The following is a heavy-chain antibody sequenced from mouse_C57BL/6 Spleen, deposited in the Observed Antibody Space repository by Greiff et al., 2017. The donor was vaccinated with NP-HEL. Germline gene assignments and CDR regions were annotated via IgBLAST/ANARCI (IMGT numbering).Heavy chain of an antibody. Sequence: QVQLKQSGAELVRPGASVKLSCKASGYTFTDYYINWVKQRPGQGLEWVARIYPGSGNTYYNEKFKGKATLTAEKSSSTAYMQLSSLTSEDSAVYFCARWDYGNYWGQGTTLTVSS. CDR2: IYPGSGNT. D-gene: IGHD2-1*01. V-gene: IGHV1-76*01. CDR1: GYTFTDYY. CDR3: ARWDYGNY. J-gene: IGHJ2*01.